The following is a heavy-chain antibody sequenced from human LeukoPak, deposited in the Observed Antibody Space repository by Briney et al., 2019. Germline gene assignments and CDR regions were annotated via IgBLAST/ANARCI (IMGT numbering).Heavy chain of an antibody. CDR1: GFTFSGFW. CDR3: ARYSGSYEVNYYYYYGMDV. Sequence: GGSLRLSCAVSGFTFSGFWMSWSRQATGKGLEWVASINSDGSEGYYADVVKGRFTISRDNAKNSLYLQINSLRAEDTAVYYCARYSGSYEVNYYYYYGMDVWGQGTTVTVSS. J-gene: IGHJ6*02. CDR2: INSDGSEG. D-gene: IGHD1-26*01. V-gene: IGHV3-7*03.